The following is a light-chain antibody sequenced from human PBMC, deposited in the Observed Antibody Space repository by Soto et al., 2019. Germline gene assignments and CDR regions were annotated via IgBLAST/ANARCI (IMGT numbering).Light chain of an antibody. Sequence: QSVLTQPPSVSGAPGQRVTISCTGSSSNIGAGYDVHWYQQLPGTAPKLLIYGNSNRPSGVPDRFSGSKSGTSASLAITGLQAEDESDYYCQSYDSSLSGNVVFGGGTKLIVL. CDR1: SSNIGAGYD. CDR2: GNS. CDR3: QSYDSSLSGNVV. V-gene: IGLV1-40*01. J-gene: IGLJ2*01.